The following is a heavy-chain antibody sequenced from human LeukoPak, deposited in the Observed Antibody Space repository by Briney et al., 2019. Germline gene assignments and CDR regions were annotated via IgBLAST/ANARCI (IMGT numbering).Heavy chain of an antibody. D-gene: IGHD2-15*01. Sequence: PSETLSLTCTVSGGSISNYYWSWIRQPPGKGLEWIGFVYYDGTTNYSPSLKSRVTISVDTSKNQFSLNVSSVTAADTAVYYCVREDYCSDGICYPMKFNYRGQGTLATVSS. J-gene: IGHJ4*02. V-gene: IGHV4-59*01. CDR2: VYYDGTT. CDR3: VREDYCSDGICYPMKFNY. CDR1: GGSISNYY.